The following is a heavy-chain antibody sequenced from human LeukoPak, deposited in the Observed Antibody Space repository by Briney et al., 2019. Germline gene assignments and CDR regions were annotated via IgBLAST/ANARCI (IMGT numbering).Heavy chain of an antibody. J-gene: IGHJ3*02. CDR3: ARGSGSYYSGAFNI. CDR2: INHSGSP. CDR1: GGSFSGYY. Sequence: SETLSLTCAVYGGSFSGYYWSWIRQPPGKGLEWIGEINHSGSPNYNPSLKSRVSMSVDKSKNQFSLKLSSVTAADTAVYFCARGSGSYYSGAFNIWGQGTMVTVSS. D-gene: IGHD1-26*01. V-gene: IGHV4-34*01.